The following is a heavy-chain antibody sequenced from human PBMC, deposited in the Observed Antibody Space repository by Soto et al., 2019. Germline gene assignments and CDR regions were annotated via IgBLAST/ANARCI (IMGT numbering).Heavy chain of an antibody. CDR3: ARASYCSGGSYYSCITGTPVPFDS. CDR1: GYTFTSYA. D-gene: IGHD2-15*01. Sequence: ASVKVSCKASGYTFTSYAMHWVRQAPGQRLEWMGWINAGNGNTKYSQKFQGRVTITRDTSASTAYMELSSLRSEDTAVYYCARASYCSGGSYYSCITGTPVPFDSWGQGTMVTVSS. CDR2: INAGNGNT. V-gene: IGHV1-3*01. J-gene: IGHJ3*02.